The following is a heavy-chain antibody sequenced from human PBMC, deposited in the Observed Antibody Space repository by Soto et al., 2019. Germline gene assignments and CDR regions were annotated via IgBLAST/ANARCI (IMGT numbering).Heavy chain of an antibody. V-gene: IGHV3-30*18. CDR1: GFTFSSYG. J-gene: IGHJ6*02. CDR3: AKVFGLGEWDGMDV. CDR2: ISYDGSNK. D-gene: IGHD2-8*01. Sequence: QVQLVESGGGVVQPGRSLRLSCAASGFTFSSYGMHWVRQAPGKGLEWVAVISYDGSNKYYADSVKGRFTISRDNSKNRLYLQMNSLRAEDTAVYYCAKVFGLGEWDGMDVWGQGTTVTVSS.